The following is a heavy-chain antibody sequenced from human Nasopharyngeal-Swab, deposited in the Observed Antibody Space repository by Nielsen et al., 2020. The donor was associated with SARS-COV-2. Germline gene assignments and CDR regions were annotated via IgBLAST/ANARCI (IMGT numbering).Heavy chain of an antibody. J-gene: IGHJ4*02. CDR1: GFSFNTYT. V-gene: IGHV3-21*06. CDR2: IHTGSNDI. Sequence: GGSLRLSCAASGFSFNTYTFNWVRQAPGKGLEWVSFIHTGSNDILYAESVKGRFSISRDDAQSSLHLQMNSLRVEDTAVYYCLRGIGGLQATGREFWGQGTLVTVSS. D-gene: IGHD1-1*01. CDR3: LRGIGGLQATGREF.